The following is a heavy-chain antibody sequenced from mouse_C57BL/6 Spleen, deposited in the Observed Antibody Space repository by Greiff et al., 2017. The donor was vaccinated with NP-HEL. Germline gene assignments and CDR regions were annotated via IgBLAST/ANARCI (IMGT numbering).Heavy chain of an antibody. CDR1: GYTFTDYN. CDR3: ARSGYYGSRGDWYFDV. J-gene: IGHJ1*03. D-gene: IGHD1-1*01. Sequence: DVQLQESGPELVKPGASVKIPCKASGYTFTDYNMDWVKQSHGKSLEWIGDINPNNGGTIYNQKFKGKATLTVDKSSSTAYMELRSLTSEDTAVYYCARSGYYGSRGDWYFDVWGTGTTVTVSS. CDR2: INPNNGGT. V-gene: IGHV1-18*01.